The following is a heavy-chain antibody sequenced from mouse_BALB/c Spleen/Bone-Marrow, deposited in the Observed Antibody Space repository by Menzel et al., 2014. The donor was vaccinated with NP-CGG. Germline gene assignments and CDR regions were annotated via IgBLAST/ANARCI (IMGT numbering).Heavy chain of an antibody. Sequence: EVKLVESGGGLVQPGGSMRLSCVASGFTFSNYWMNWVRQSPEKGLEWVAEIRLKSNNYATHYAESVKGRFTISRDDSKSSVYLQMNNLRAEDTGIYYCTSITPWFAYWGQGTLVTVSA. V-gene: IGHV6-6*02. CDR2: IRLKSNNYAT. CDR3: TSITPWFAY. J-gene: IGHJ3*01. CDR1: GFTFSNYW. D-gene: IGHD1-1*01.